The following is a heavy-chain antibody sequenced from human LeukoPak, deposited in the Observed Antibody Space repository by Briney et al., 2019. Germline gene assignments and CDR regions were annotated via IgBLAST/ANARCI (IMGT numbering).Heavy chain of an antibody. CDR3: ARGRPGYSGSYYGVGNWFDP. V-gene: IGHV4-59*12. J-gene: IGHJ5*02. CDR1: GGSLSNYY. CDR2: MYYRGRS. Sequence: PSETLSLTCTVSGGSLSNYYWSWIRQPPGKGLEWIGYMYYRGRSNYNPSLKSRVTISVDTSKNQFSLKLSSVTAADTAVYYCARGRPGYSGSYYGVGNWFDPWGQGTLVTVSS. D-gene: IGHD1-26*01.